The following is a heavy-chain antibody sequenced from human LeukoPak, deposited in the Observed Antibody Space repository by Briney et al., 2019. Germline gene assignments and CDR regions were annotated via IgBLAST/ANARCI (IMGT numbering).Heavy chain of an antibody. CDR3: ASSGTVTEYYFDY. Sequence: PSETLSLTCTVSGGSISSYYWSWIRQPPGKGLEWIGYIYYSGSTNYNPPLKSRVTISVDTSKNQFSLKLSSVTAADTAVYYCASSGTVTEYYFDYWGQGTLVTVSS. D-gene: IGHD4-17*01. CDR2: IYYSGST. CDR1: GGSISSYY. V-gene: IGHV4-59*01. J-gene: IGHJ4*02.